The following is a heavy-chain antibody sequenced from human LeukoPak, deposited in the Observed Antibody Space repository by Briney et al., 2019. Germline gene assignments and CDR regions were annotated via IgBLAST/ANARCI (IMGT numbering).Heavy chain of an antibody. Sequence: SGGFLRLSCAASGFTVSSNYMNWVRQAPGKGLEWVSVIYSGGSTYYADSVKGRFTISRDNSKNTLYLQMNSLRAEDTAVYHCVRDCDLWGQGTLVTVSS. CDR3: VRDCDL. V-gene: IGHV3-66*01. CDR2: IYSGGST. J-gene: IGHJ5*02. CDR1: GFTVSSNY.